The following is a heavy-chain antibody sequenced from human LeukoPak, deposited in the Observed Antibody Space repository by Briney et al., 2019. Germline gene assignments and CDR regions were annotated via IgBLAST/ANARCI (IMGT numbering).Heavy chain of an antibody. CDR1: GFTFSSYG. Sequence: PGRSLRLSCAASGFTFSSYGMHWVRQAPGKGLEWVAVIWYDGSNKYYADSVKGRFTISRDNSKNTLYLQMNSLRAEDTAVYYCARDSGSSAETLYYYYYMDVWGKGTTVTVSS. V-gene: IGHV3-33*01. CDR3: ARDSGSSAETLYYYYYMDV. CDR2: IWYDGSNK. J-gene: IGHJ6*03. D-gene: IGHD1-26*01.